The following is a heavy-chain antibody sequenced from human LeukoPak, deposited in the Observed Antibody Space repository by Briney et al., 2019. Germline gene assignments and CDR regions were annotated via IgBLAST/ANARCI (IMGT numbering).Heavy chain of an antibody. Sequence: ASVKVSCKASGYPFSNYDINWVRQAPGQGLEWMGWMNPKSGNTGYGQKFQGRGTMTRVTSITTAYMELRSLRCDDTAVYYCTKASLAFGTKYFDPWGQGTLVTVSS. D-gene: IGHD3-10*01. CDR2: MNPKSGNT. CDR3: TKASLAFGTKYFDP. CDR1: GYPFSNYD. J-gene: IGHJ5*02. V-gene: IGHV1-8*01.